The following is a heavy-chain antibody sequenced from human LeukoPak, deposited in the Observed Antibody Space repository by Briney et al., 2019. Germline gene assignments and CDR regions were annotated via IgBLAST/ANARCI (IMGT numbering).Heavy chain of an antibody. V-gene: IGHV3-30*03. CDR2: ISYDGSNK. J-gene: IGHJ4*02. CDR1: GFTFSSYG. Sequence: GRSLRHSCAASGFTFSSYGMHWVRQAPGKGLEWVAVISYDGSNKYYADSVKGRFTISRDNSKNTLYLQMNSLRSEDTAVYYCARDLQARVALYSPDFWRQASMVTVSS. CDR3: ARDLQARVALYSPDF. D-gene: IGHD2-21*01.